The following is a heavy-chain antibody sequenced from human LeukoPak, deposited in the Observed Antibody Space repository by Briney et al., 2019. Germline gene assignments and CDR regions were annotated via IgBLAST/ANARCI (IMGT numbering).Heavy chain of an antibody. CDR3: ARGGHSMVRGVIIIKYFDY. J-gene: IGHJ4*02. CDR1: GYTFTSYD. CDR2: INPNSGNT. Sequence: ASVKLSRKASGYTFTSYDLNWVRQAPGQGLEWMGWINPNSGNTGYAQKFQGRVTMTRNTSISTAYMELSSLRSEDTAVYYCARGGHSMVRGVIIIKYFDYWGQGTLVTVSS. D-gene: IGHD3-10*01. V-gene: IGHV1-8*01.